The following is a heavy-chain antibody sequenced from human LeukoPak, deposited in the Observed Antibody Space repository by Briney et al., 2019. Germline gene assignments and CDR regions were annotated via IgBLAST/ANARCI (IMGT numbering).Heavy chain of an antibody. D-gene: IGHD6-19*01. CDR2: INHSGST. J-gene: IGHJ4*02. CDR3: ARGGDSSGWYGVLDY. Sequence: PSETLSLTCAVYGGSFSGYYWSWIRQPPGKGLEWIGEINHSGSTNYNPSLKSRVTISVDTSKNQFSLKLSSVTAADTAVYYCARGGDSSGWYGVLDYWGQGTLVTVSS. V-gene: IGHV4-34*01. CDR1: GGSFSGYY.